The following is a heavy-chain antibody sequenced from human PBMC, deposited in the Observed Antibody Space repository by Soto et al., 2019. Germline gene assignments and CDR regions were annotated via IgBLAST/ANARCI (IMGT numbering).Heavy chain of an antibody. V-gene: IGHV4-34*01. D-gene: IGHD4-17*01. Sequence: SETLSLTCAVYGGSFSGYYWSWIRQPPGKGLEWIGEINHSGSTNYNPSLKSRVTISVDTSKNQFSLKLSSVTAADTAVYYCAAPLPDNDYGDYYFDYWGQGTLVTVSS. CDR2: INHSGST. CDR3: AAPLPDNDYGDYYFDY. J-gene: IGHJ4*02. CDR1: GGSFSGYY.